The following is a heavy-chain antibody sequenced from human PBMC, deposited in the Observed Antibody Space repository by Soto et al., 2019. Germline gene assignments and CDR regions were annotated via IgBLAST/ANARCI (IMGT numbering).Heavy chain of an antibody. CDR3: ARAHDLGGDCYNY. CDR2: ISSSGSTI. V-gene: IGHV3-48*03. CDR1: GFTFSSYE. D-gene: IGHD2-21*02. J-gene: IGHJ4*02. Sequence: SLRLSCAASGFTFSSYEMNWVRQAPGKGLEWVSYISSSGSTIYYADSVKGRFTISRDNAKNSLYLQMNSLRAEDTAVYYCARAHDLGGDCYNYWGQGTLVTVSS.